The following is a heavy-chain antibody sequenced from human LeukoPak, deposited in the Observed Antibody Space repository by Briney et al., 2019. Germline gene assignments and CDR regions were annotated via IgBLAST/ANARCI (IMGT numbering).Heavy chain of an antibody. J-gene: IGHJ4*02. D-gene: IGHD5-18*01. CDR3: ARSQGYSYGSSY. V-gene: IGHV1-69*13. Sequence: SVKVSCKAPGGSFVRYATSWVRQAPGQGLEWMGGIVPILGTANYAQKFQGRVTITADDSTGTAYMELTSLRSADTAVYYCARSQGYSYGSSYWGQGTLVTVSS. CDR2: IVPILGTA. CDR1: GGSFVRYA.